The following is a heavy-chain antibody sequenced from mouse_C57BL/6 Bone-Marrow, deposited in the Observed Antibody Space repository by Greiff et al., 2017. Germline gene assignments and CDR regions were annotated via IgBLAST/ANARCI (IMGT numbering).Heavy chain of an antibody. CDR2: IDPEIGDT. CDR1: GFNIKDDY. V-gene: IGHV14-4*01. D-gene: IGHD2-3*01. J-gene: IGHJ2*01. CDR3: SAFDGNYFDF. Sequence: EVKLMESGAELVRPGASVKLSCTASGFNIKDDYIHWVKQRPEQGLEWIGWIDPEIGDTEYASKFQGKATITSDTSSNTAYLQLSSLTSDDTAVYYCSAFDGNYFDFWCQGTPLPVAS.